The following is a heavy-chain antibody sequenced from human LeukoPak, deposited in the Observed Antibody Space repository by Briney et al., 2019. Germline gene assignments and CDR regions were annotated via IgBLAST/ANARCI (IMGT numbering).Heavy chain of an antibody. CDR3: AKERVVAAALGSFDY. J-gene: IGHJ4*02. V-gene: IGHV3-30*18. CDR1: GFTFSSYG. D-gene: IGHD6-13*01. Sequence: GGSLRLSCAASGFTFSSYGMHWVRQAPGKGLEWVAVISYDGSNKYYADSVKGRFTISRDNSKNTLYLQMNRLRAEDTAVYCCAKERVVAAALGSFDYWGQGTLVTVSS. CDR2: ISYDGSNK.